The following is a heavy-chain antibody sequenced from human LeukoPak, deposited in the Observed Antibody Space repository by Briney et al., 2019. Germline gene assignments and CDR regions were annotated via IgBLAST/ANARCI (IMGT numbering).Heavy chain of an antibody. V-gene: IGHV3-9*01. Sequence: GRSLRLSCAASGFTFDDYAMHWVRQSPGKGLEWVSGISWRSGNIGYADSVKGRFVISRDNAKNSLYLQMDSLRPEDTAFYYCAKDLTATNTYIFFGLDVWGQGTSVTVSS. D-gene: IGHD1-26*01. J-gene: IGHJ6*02. CDR1: GFTFDDYA. CDR3: AKDLTATNTYIFFGLDV. CDR2: ISWRSGNI.